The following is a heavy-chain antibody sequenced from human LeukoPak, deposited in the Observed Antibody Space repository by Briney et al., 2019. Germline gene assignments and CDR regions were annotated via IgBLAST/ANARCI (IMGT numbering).Heavy chain of an antibody. Sequence: SLRLSCAVSGFTFDDYAMHWVRQAPGKGLEWVSGISWNSGSIGYADSVKGRFTISRDNAKNSLYLQMNSLRAEDTALYYCAKDVRGYSYGRIDYWGQGTPVTVSS. D-gene: IGHD5-18*01. CDR2: ISWNSGSI. J-gene: IGHJ4*02. CDR3: AKDVRGYSYGRIDY. V-gene: IGHV3-9*01. CDR1: GFTFDDYA.